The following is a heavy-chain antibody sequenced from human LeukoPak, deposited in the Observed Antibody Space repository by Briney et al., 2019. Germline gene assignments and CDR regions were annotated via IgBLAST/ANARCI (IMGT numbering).Heavy chain of an antibody. CDR2: IYYSGST. Sequence: SETLSLTCTVSGVSISSYYWSWIRQPPGKGLEWIGYIYYSGSTNYNPSLKSRVTISVDTSKNQFSLKLSSVTAADTAVYYCARGLWSGLRLGELSLIFDYWGQGTLVTVSS. D-gene: IGHD3-16*02. J-gene: IGHJ4*02. CDR3: ARGLWSGLRLGELSLIFDY. CDR1: GVSISSYY. V-gene: IGHV4-59*01.